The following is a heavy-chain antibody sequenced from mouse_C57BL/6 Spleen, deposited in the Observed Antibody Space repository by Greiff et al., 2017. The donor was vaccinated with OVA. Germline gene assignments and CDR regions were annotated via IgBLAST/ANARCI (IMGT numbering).Heavy chain of an antibody. V-gene: IGHV1-72*01. Sequence: VQLQQPGAELVKPGASVKLSCKASGYTFTSYWMHWVKQRPGRGLEWIGRIDPNSGGTKYNEKFKSKATLTVDKPSSPAYMQLSSLTSEDSAVYYCAREGLYYYGSSLAWFAYWGQGTLVTVSA. CDR3: AREGLYYYGSSLAWFAY. D-gene: IGHD1-1*01. CDR2: IDPNSGGT. CDR1: GYTFTSYW. J-gene: IGHJ3*01.